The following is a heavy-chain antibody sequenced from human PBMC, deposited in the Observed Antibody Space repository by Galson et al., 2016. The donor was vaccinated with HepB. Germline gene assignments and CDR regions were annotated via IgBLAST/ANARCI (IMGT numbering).Heavy chain of an antibody. J-gene: IGHJ4*02. CDR2: IYHNGNT. D-gene: IGHD1-26*01. CDR1: DDSLSVYY. Sequence: SETLSLTCTVSDDSLSVYYWNWIRQAPGKRLEWIGYIYHNGNTNYNPSLTGWVTMSVDASKSQFSLSLGSVTAADTAVYYCARHPLVETVDYFDYWGQGALVTVSS. V-gene: IGHV4-59*08. CDR3: ARHPLVETVDYFDY.